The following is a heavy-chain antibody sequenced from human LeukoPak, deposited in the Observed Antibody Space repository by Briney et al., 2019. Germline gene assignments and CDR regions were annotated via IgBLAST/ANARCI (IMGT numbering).Heavy chain of an antibody. D-gene: IGHD2-15*01. CDR2: IYSSGNT. Sequence: PSQTLSLTCTVSGGSISSGGYYWAWIRQPPGKGLGWIGSIYSSGNTYYNPSLKSRVTISVDTSKNQFFLRLSSVTAADTALYYCARAPAVVVPDYWGQGTLVTVSS. CDR3: ARAPAVVVPDY. J-gene: IGHJ4*02. CDR1: GGSISSGGYY. V-gene: IGHV4-39*01.